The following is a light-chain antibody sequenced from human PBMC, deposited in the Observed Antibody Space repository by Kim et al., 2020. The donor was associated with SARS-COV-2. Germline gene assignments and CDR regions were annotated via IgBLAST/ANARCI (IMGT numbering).Light chain of an antibody. CDR3: QKYNTVPWT. Sequence: DIQMTQSPSSLSAYVGDRVTITCRASQGINKFLAWYQQRPGKAPKLLIHTASVLYSGVPSRFSGSGSGTDFTLTITSLQPEDVATYYCQKYNTVPWTFGPGTKVYIK. CDR1: QGINKF. CDR2: TAS. J-gene: IGKJ1*01. V-gene: IGKV1-27*01.